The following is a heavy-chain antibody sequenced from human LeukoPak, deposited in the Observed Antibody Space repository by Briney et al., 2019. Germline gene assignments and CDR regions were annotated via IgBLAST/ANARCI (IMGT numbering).Heavy chain of an antibody. CDR3: ARALDYYYYMDV. CDR2: INPNSGGT. V-gene: IGHV1-2*02. J-gene: IGHJ6*03. Sequence: GASVKVSCKASGYTFTGYYMHWVRQAPGQGLEWMGWINPNSGGTNYAQKFQGRVTMTRDTSISTAYMELSSLRSEDTAVYYCARALDYYYYMDVWGKGTTVTVSS. CDR1: GYTFTGYY.